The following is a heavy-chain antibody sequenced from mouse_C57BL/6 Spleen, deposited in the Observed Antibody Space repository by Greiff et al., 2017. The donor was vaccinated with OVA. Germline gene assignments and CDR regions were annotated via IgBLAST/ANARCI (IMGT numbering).Heavy chain of an antibody. CDR2: IDPEDGDT. D-gene: IGHD2-1*01. CDR1: GFNIKDYY. CDR3: TTHYGNYEGYFDG. V-gene: IGHV14-1*01. J-gene: IGHJ1*03. Sequence: VQLQQSGAELVRPGASVKLSCTASGFNIKDYYMHWVKQRPEQGLEWIGRIDPEDGDTEYAPKFQGKATMTADTSSNTAYLQLSSLTSEDTAVYYCTTHYGNYEGYFDGWGTGTTVTGSS.